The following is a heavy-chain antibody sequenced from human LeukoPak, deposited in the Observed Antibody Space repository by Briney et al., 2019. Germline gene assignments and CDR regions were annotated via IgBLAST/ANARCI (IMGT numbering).Heavy chain of an antibody. CDR1: GITFSTSD. CDR3: ARGSVRVGMDV. D-gene: IGHD6-13*01. V-gene: IGHV3-13*01. Sequence: GGSLRLSCEASGITFSTSDMHWVRPAPGKGLEWVSVIGTAGDTSYADSVKGRFTISRENAKTSLYFQMNSLRAGDTAVSYCARGSVRVGMDVWGQGTTVTVSS. CDR2: IGTAGDT. J-gene: IGHJ6*02.